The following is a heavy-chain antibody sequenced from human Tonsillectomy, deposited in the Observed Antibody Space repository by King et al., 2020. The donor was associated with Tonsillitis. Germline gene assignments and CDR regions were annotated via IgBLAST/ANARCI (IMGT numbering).Heavy chain of an antibody. CDR2: ISSSRNTI. V-gene: IGHV3-48*02. CDR3: VRGLSATSMGNFDY. D-gene: IGHD5-24*01. CDR1: GFTFTTYG. J-gene: IGHJ4*02. Sequence: DVQLVESGGGLVQPGGSLRLSCAVSGFTFTTYGMNWVRQAPGKGLQWVSYISSSRNTIYYADSVKGRFTISIDNAKNSLYLQMNSLRDEDTVVYYCVRGLSATSMGNFDYWGQGTLVTVSS.